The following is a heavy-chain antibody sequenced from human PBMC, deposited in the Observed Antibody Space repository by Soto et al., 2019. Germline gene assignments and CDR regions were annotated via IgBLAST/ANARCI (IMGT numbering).Heavy chain of an antibody. CDR2: INPSRFTT. CDR1: GYTFTSYY. Sequence: ASVKVSCKASGYTFTSYYIHWVRQAPGQGLEWMGIINPSRFTTSYAQKFQGRVTMTRDTSTSIVYMELSSLRPEDTAVYYCAREDLPLTAGNSFDHWGQGTLVTVSS. V-gene: IGHV1-46*01. J-gene: IGHJ4*02. CDR3: AREDLPLTAGNSFDH. D-gene: IGHD6-13*01.